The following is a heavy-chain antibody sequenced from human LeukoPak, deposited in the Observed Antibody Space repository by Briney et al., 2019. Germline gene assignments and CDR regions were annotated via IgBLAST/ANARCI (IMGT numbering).Heavy chain of an antibody. D-gene: IGHD3-22*01. V-gene: IGHV1-69*06. CDR1: GGTFSSYA. J-gene: IGHJ4*02. CDR3: AYYYDSSGYYERYYFDY. Sequence: SEKVSCKASGGTFSSYAISWVRQAPGQGLEWMGRIIPIFGTANYAQKFQGRVTITADKSTSTAYMELSSLRSEDTAVYYCAYYYDSSGYYERYYFDYWGQGTLVTVSS. CDR2: IIPIFGTA.